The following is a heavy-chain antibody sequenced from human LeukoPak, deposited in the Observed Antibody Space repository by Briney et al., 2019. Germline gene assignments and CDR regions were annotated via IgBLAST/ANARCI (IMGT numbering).Heavy chain of an antibody. CDR3: AAGLSGSGNYYNDDWFDP. CDR1: GGSISDYY. V-gene: IGHV4-59*01. D-gene: IGHD3-10*01. J-gene: IGHJ5*02. Sequence: SETLSPTCNVSGGSISDYYWSWIRQPPGKGLEWLGYVYYTGTTNYNPSLTSRVTMSVDTSKNQFSLKLTSVTAADTAIYFCAAGLSGSGNYYNDDWFDPWGQGTLVTVSS. CDR2: VYYTGTT.